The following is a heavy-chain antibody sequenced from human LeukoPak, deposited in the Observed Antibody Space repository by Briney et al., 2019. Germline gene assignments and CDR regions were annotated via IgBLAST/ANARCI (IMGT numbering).Heavy chain of an antibody. Sequence: SETLSLTCSVSGGSIRDHFWSWIRLSPGKGLEWIGNFYYTTNPNYNPSLARRVTISVDTSKDQLSLKLSSVTAADTAVYYCARQRKMMKTVDYWGQGTLVTVSS. D-gene: IGHD1-14*01. J-gene: IGHJ4*02. CDR3: ARQRKMMKTVDY. CDR1: GGSIRDHF. CDR2: FYYTTNP. V-gene: IGHV4-59*08.